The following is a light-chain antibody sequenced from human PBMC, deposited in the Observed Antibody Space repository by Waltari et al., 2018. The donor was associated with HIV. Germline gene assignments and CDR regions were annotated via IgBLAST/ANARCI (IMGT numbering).Light chain of an antibody. CDR3: QSYDSSLSVWV. Sequence: QSVLTQPPSVSGAPGQRVTISCTGSSSTIGAGSDVQWYQPLPGTAPKLLIYGNSNRPSGVPDRFSGSKSGTSASLAITGLLAEDEADYYCQSYDSSLSVWVFGGGTKLTVL. CDR2: GNS. J-gene: IGLJ3*02. V-gene: IGLV1-40*01. CDR1: SSTIGAGSD.